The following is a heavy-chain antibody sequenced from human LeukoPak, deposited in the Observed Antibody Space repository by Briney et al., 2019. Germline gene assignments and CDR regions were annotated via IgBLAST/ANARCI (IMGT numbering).Heavy chain of an antibody. J-gene: IGHJ4*02. V-gene: IGHV1-18*01. CDR1: GYTFTSYG. Sequence: ASVKVSCKASGYTFTSYGISWVRQAPGQGLEWMGWISAYNGNTNYAQKLQGRVTMTTDTSTSTAYMELRSLRSDDTAVYYCAREQGHIVATITYSYYFDYWGQGTLVTVSS. CDR3: AREQGHIVATITYSYYFDY. D-gene: IGHD5-12*01. CDR2: ISAYNGNT.